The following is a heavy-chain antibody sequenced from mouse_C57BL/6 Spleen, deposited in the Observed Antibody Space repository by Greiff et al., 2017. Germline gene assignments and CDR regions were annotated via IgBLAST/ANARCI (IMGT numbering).Heavy chain of an antibody. V-gene: IGHV5-6*02. D-gene: IGHD6-1*01. CDR2: ISSGGSYT. J-gene: IGHJ4*01. CDR3: ARQRGY. CDR1: GFTFSSYG. Sequence: DVKLVESGGDLVKPGGSLKLSCAASGFTFSSYGMSWVRQTPDKRLEWVATISSGGSYTYYPDSVKGRFTISRDNAKNTLYLQMSSLKSEDTAMYYCARQRGYWGQGTSVTVSS.